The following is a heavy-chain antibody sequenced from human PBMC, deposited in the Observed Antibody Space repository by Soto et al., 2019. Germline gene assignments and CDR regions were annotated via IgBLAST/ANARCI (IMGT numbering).Heavy chain of an antibody. V-gene: IGHV3-30*04. J-gene: IGHJ4*02. D-gene: IGHD6-6*01. CDR1: GFTFSSYA. CDR2: ISYDGSNK. Sequence: GGSLRLSCAASGFTFSSYAMHWVRQAPGKGLEWVAVISYDGSNKYYADSVKGRFTISRDKSKNTLYLQMNSLRAEDTAVYYCARTFEYSSSSGDYWGQGTLVTVSS. CDR3: ARTFEYSSSSGDY.